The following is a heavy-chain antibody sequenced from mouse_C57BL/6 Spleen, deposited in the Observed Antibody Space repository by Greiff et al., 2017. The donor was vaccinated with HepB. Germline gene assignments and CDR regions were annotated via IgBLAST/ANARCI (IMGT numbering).Heavy chain of an antibody. D-gene: IGHD1-1*01. CDR2: IDPSDSYT. Sequence: QVHVKQPGAELVMPGASVKLSCKASGYTFTSYWMHWVKQRPGQGLEWIGEIDPSDSYTNYNQKFKGKSTLTVDKSSSTAYMQLSSLTSEDSAVYYCARFYYGSSYWFAYWGQGTLVTVSA. CDR3: ARFYYGSSYWFAY. J-gene: IGHJ3*01. CDR1: GYTFTSYW. V-gene: IGHV1-69*01.